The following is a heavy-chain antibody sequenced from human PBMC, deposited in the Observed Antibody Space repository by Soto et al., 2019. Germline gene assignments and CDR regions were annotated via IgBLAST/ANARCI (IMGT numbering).Heavy chain of an antibody. Sequence: SVKVSCKASGGTFSSYTISWVRQAPGQGLEWMGRIIPILGIANYAQKFQGRVTITADKSTSTAYMELSSLRSEDTAVYYCARRYYDILTGPPRRKTDDFDIWGQ. CDR1: GGTFSSYT. CDR3: ARRYYDILTGPPRRKTDDFDI. V-gene: IGHV1-69*02. D-gene: IGHD3-9*01. CDR2: IIPILGIA. J-gene: IGHJ3*02.